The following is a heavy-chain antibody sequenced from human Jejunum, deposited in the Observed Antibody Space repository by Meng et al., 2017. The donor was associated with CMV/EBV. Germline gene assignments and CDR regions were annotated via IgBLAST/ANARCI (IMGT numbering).Heavy chain of an antibody. CDR1: GFTLNRHW. Sequence: SGFTLNRHWMSWVRQAPGKGLEWVANIKQDGSEKYYVDSVKGRFTISRDNSKNTLYLQVNSLRPEDTGVYYCARGTGSGSWLIDSWGQGTLVTVSS. D-gene: IGHD6-13*01. V-gene: IGHV3-7*01. CDR2: IKQDGSEK. J-gene: IGHJ4*02. CDR3: ARGTGSGSWLIDS.